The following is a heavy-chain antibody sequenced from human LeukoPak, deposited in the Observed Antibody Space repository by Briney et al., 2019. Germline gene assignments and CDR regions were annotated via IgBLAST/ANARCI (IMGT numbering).Heavy chain of an antibody. D-gene: IGHD3-22*01. CDR1: GYTFTSYG. J-gene: IGHJ3*02. V-gene: IGHV1-18*01. Sequence: GASVKVSCKASGYTFTSYGISWVRQAPGQGLEWMGWISAYNGNTNYAQKLQGRVTMTTDTSTSTAYMELRSLRSDDTAVYYCARVPAMIVVVGALFDAFDIWGQRTMVTVFS. CDR2: ISAYNGNT. CDR3: ARVPAMIVVVGALFDAFDI.